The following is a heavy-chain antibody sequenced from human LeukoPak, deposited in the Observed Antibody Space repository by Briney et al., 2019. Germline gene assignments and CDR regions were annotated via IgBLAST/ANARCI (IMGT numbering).Heavy chain of an antibody. J-gene: IGHJ4*02. CDR3: AGDDGSGSSYPEPPVDY. D-gene: IGHD3-10*01. CDR1: GFTFSNYW. CDR2: IKQDGSEK. Sequence: GGSLRLSCAASGFTFSNYWMSWVRQAPGKGLEWVANIKQDGSEKYYVDSVKGRFTISRDNAKNSLYLQMNNLRAEDTAVYFCAGDDGSGSSYPEPPVDYWGQGTLVTVSS. V-gene: IGHV3-7*01.